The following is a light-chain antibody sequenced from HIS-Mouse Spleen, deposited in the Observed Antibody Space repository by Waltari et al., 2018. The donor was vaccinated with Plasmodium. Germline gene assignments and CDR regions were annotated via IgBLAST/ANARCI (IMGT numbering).Light chain of an antibody. CDR2: EDN. V-gene: IGLV6-57*04. CDR3: QSYDSRV. CDR1: SGSIASNY. Sequence: NFMLTQPHSVSESPGKTVTISCTRSSGSIASNYVQWYQQRPGSAPTTVIYEDNQRPSGVPDRFSGSSDSSSNSASLTISGLKTEDEADYYCQSYDSRVFGGGTKLTVL. J-gene: IGLJ3*02.